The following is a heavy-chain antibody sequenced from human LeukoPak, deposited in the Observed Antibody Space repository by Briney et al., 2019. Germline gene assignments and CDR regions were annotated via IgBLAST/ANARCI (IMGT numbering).Heavy chain of an antibody. V-gene: IGHV3-30-3*01. CDR1: GFTFSSYA. CDR3: ARRSDSSGYYQEYYFDY. CDR2: ISYDGSNK. J-gene: IGHJ4*02. D-gene: IGHD3-22*01. Sequence: GGSLRLSCAASGFTFSSYAMHWVRQAPGKGLEWVAVISYDGSNKYYADSVKGRFTISRDNSKNTLYLQMNSLRAEDTAVYYCARRSDSSGYYQEYYFDYWGQGTLVTVSS.